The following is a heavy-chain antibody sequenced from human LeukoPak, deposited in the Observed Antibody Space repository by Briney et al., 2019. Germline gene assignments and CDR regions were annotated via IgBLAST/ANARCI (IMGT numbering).Heavy chain of an antibody. CDR3: ASSYCSGGSCYSGDAFDI. CDR2: IYHSGST. J-gene: IGHJ3*02. CDR1: GYSISSGYY. V-gene: IGHV4-38-2*01. Sequence: SETLSLTCAVSGYSISSGYYWGWIRQPPGKGLEWIGSIYHSGSTYYNPSLKSRVTISVDTPKSQFSLKLSSVTAADTAVYYCASSYCSGGSCYSGDAFDIWGQGTMVTVSS. D-gene: IGHD2-15*01.